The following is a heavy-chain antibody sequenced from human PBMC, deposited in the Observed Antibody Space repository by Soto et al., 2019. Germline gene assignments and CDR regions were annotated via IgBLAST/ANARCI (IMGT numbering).Heavy chain of an antibody. CDR3: AKSGIFGVAPADP. D-gene: IGHD3-3*01. Sequence: SETLSLTCAVSGGSISSGGYSWSWIRQPPGKGLEWIGYIYHSGSTYYNPSLKSRVTISVDRSKNQFSLKLSSVTAADTAVYYCAKSGIFGVAPADPWGQGTLVTVSS. CDR2: IYHSGST. J-gene: IGHJ5*02. CDR1: GGSISSGGYS. V-gene: IGHV4-30-2*01.